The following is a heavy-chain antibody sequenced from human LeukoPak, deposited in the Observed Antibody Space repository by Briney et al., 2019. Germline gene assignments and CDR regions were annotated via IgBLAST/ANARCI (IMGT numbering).Heavy chain of an antibody. Sequence: GGSLRLSCAASGFPFANYGMIWVRQAPGKRPEWVGNINQDGGETNYVDSVKGRFSITRDNAKNSLYLQMNNLRPEDTAVYYCATDRKVGTWDPRFDYWGKGALVSVSS. CDR3: ATDRKVGTWDPRFDY. J-gene: IGHJ4*02. CDR1: GFPFANYG. CDR2: INQDGGET. V-gene: IGHV3-7*01. D-gene: IGHD4-23*01.